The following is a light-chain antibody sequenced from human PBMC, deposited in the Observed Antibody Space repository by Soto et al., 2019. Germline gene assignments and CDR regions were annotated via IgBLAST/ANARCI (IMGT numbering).Light chain of an antibody. Sequence: EIVLTQSPGTLSLSPGERATLSCRASQSVSTNYLAWYQQKPGQAPRLLIYDASSRATGIPDRFSGSGSGTDFTLTISRLEPEDFAVYYCQQYGSSPRTFGQGTQVDIK. CDR2: DAS. CDR3: QQYGSSPRT. CDR1: QSVSTNY. V-gene: IGKV3-20*01. J-gene: IGKJ1*01.